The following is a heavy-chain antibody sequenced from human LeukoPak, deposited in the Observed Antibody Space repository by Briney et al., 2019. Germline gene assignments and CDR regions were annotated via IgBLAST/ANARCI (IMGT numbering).Heavy chain of an antibody. D-gene: IGHD3/OR15-3a*01. CDR3: ARRRTGDYFDY. CDR1: GFSLTTTGVC. Sequence: SGPALVKPTQTLTLTCTFSGFSLTTTGVCVSWIRQPPGKALEWLARSDWDDDKYYSTSLKTRLTISKDTSKNQVVLTMTNMDPVDTATYYCARRRTGDYFDYWGQGTLVTVSS. CDR2: SDWDDDK. J-gene: IGHJ4*02. V-gene: IGHV2-70*11.